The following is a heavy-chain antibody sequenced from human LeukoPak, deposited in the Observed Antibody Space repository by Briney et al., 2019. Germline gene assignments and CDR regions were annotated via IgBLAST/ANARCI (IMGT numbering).Heavy chain of an antibody. D-gene: IGHD1-26*01. J-gene: IGHJ4*02. CDR1: GYTFTSYY. CDR2: ISPSGGST. Sequence: ASVKVSCKASGYTFTSYYMHWVRQAPGQGLEWMGVISPSGGSTSYAQKFQDRVTMTRGTSTSTVYMELSSLRSDDMAVFFCARGAQWELLTPFDYWGQGTLVTVSS. V-gene: IGHV1-46*01. CDR3: ARGAQWELLTPFDY.